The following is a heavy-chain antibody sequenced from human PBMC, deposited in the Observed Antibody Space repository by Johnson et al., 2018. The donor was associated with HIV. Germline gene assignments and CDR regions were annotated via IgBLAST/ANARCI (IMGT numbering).Heavy chain of an antibody. V-gene: IGHV3-30*02. Sequence: QVQLVESGGDLVKPGGSLRLSCVASGFVFSNYGMHWVRQAPGKGLEWVALVWYDGGNKYYADSVKGRFTISRDNSMHTMYLQMNSLRAEDTAVDYCAGQVRAFDIWGQGTMVTVSS. D-gene: IGHD6-19*01. J-gene: IGHJ3*02. CDR3: AGQVRAFDI. CDR1: GFVFSNYG. CDR2: VWYDGGNK.